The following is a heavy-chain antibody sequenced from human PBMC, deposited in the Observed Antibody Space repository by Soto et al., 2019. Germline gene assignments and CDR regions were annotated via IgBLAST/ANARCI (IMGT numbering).Heavy chain of an antibody. CDR3: ARGGLGNYYNDY. J-gene: IGHJ4*02. Sequence: EVQLVESGGGLVQPGGSLRLSCAASGFTFSRDWMHWVRQSPGKGLVWVSRIKGDGTITNYADSVKGRFTTSRDNAKNTVYLQLNSLTTEDTAVYHCARGGLGNYYNDYWGQGTLVTVSS. CDR2: IKGDGTIT. V-gene: IGHV3-74*01. CDR1: GFTFSRDW. D-gene: IGHD3-10*01.